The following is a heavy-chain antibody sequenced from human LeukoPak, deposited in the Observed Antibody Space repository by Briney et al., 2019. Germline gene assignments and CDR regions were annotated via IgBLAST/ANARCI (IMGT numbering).Heavy chain of an antibody. V-gene: IGHV5-51*01. CDR1: GYSFTSYW. J-gene: IGHJ6*02. CDR2: IYPGDSDT. CDR3: ARLLDLTGGWYYYGMDV. Sequence: GESLKISCKGSGYSFTSYWIGWVRQMPGKGLEWMGIIYPGDSDTRYSPSFQGQVTISADKSISTAHLQWSSLKASDTAMYYCARLLDLTGGWYYYGMDVWGQGTTVTVSS. D-gene: IGHD3-9*01.